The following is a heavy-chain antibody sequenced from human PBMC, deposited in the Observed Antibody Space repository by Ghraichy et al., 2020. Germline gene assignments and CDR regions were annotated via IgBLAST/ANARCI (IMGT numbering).Heavy chain of an antibody. J-gene: IGHJ5*02. V-gene: IGHV3-66*04. CDR1: GFTVSSNY. CDR3: ARPTWDFWSGYPTPNWFDP. Sequence: GGSLRLSCAASGFTVSSNYMSWVRQAPGKGMEWVSVIYSGGTTYYADSVKGRFTISRDNSKNTLYLHMNILRAEDTAVYYCARPTWDFWSGYPTPNWFDPWGQGTLGTVSS. CDR2: IYSGGTT. D-gene: IGHD3-3*01.